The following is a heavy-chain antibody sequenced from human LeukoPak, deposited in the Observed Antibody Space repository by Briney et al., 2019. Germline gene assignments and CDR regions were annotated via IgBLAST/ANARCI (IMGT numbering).Heavy chain of an antibody. J-gene: IGHJ4*02. V-gene: IGHV3-23*01. CDR1: GFTFSSYA. CDR2: ISGSGGNT. Sequence: QPGGSLRLSCAASGFTFSSYAMSWVRQAPGKGLEWVSAISGSGGNTYYANSVKGRFTISRDNSKNTLSLQMNSLRADDTAVYFCAKGPSSDYFDYWGQGTLVTVSS. CDR3: AKGPSSDYFDY.